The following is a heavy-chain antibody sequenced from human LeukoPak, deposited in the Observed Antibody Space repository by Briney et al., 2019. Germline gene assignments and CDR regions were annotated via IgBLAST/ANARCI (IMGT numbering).Heavy chain of an antibody. Sequence: GSVNVSCMASGYTFTGYYMHGVRQAPGQGREWMGWINPNSGGTNYAQKFQGRVTMTRDTSISTAYMELSRLRSDDTAVYYCARTYYYDSSGYYYGYWGQGTLVTVSS. D-gene: IGHD3-22*01. J-gene: IGHJ4*02. V-gene: IGHV1-2*02. CDR1: GYTFTGYY. CDR2: INPNSGGT. CDR3: ARTYYYDSSGYYYGY.